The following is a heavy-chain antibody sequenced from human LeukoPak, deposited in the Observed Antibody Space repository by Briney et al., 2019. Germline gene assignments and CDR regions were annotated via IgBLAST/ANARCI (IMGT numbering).Heavy chain of an antibody. Sequence: PGGSLRLSCAASGFTFDDYAMHWVRQAPGKGLEWVSGISWNSGSIGYADSVKGRFTISRDNAKNSLYLQMNSLRAEDTALYYCARDLQAAAGMGFDYWGQGTLVTVSS. CDR2: ISWNSGSI. J-gene: IGHJ4*02. D-gene: IGHD6-13*01. V-gene: IGHV3-9*01. CDR3: ARDLQAAAGMGFDY. CDR1: GFTFDDYA.